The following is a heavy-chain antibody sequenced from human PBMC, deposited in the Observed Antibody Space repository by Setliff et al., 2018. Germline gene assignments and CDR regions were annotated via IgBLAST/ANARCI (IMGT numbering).Heavy chain of an antibody. Sequence: LSLTCAVSDYSISSGYYWSWIRQPPGKGLEWIGEINHSGSTNYDPSLKSRVTISVDTSKNQFSLKLTSVTAADTAVYYCARHASSGLQTFDFWGQGALVTVSS. CDR1: DYSISSGYY. D-gene: IGHD6-13*01. CDR3: ARHASSGLQTFDF. J-gene: IGHJ4*02. CDR2: INHSGST. V-gene: IGHV4-38-2*01.